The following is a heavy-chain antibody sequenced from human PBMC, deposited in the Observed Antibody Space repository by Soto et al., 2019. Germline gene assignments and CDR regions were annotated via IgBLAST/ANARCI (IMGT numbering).Heavy chain of an antibody. V-gene: IGHV3-23*01. CDR1: GVTFTSFA. CDR3: AIGEWLSTSYFNF. J-gene: IGHJ4*02. D-gene: IGHD3-3*01. Sequence: WGSLRLACAASGVTFTSFAVSWVCQAPGKGLEWVSAISGSGGATYYADSVKGRFTVSRDNSRNTVYLQVDSLRVEDTAVYYCAIGEWLSTSYFNFWGKGTLVTVSS. CDR2: ISGSGGAT.